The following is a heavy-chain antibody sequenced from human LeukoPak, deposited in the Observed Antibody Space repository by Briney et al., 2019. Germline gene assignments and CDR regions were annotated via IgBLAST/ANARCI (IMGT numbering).Heavy chain of an antibody. J-gene: IGHJ4*02. CDR2: ISTNGAAT. Sequence: GGSLRLSCAASGFTFSTYGMNLVRQAPGKALEWPSTISTNGAATYYTDSVKGRFTISRDNSKNTLFLQMNSLRAEDTAIYYCAKGQSTIATRSFDSWGQGTLVTVSS. CDR1: GFTFSTYG. D-gene: IGHD6-6*01. CDR3: AKGQSTIATRSFDS. V-gene: IGHV3-23*01.